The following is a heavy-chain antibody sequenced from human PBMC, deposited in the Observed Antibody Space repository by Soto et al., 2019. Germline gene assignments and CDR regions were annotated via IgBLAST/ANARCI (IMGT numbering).Heavy chain of an antibody. Sequence: QVQLVESGGGVVQPGRSLRLSCAASGFTFSSYGMHWVRQAPGKGLEWVAVIWYDGSNKYYADSVKGRFTISRDNSKNTMYLQMNSLRAEDTAVYYCARDLGVREQQRGSSDYYYYYGMDVWGQGTTVTVSS. J-gene: IGHJ6*02. CDR1: GFTFSSYG. CDR3: ARDLGVREQQRGSSDYYYYYGMDV. CDR2: IWYDGSNK. D-gene: IGHD6-13*01. V-gene: IGHV3-33*01.